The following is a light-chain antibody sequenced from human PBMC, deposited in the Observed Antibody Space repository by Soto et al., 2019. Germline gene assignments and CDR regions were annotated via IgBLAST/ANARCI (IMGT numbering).Light chain of an antibody. CDR1: QRVSSH. CDR2: DAS. J-gene: IGKJ5*01. Sequence: EIVLTQSPATLSLSPGERATVSCRASQRVSSHLAWYQQKRGQAPRLLIYDASSRASGIPARFSGSGSGTDFTLTISSLEPEDFAVYYCQQGGNWPLTFGQGTRLEIK. V-gene: IGKV3-11*01. CDR3: QQGGNWPLT.